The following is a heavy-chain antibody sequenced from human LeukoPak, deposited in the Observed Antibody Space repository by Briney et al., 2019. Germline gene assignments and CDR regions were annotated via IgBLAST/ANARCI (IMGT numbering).Heavy chain of an antibody. J-gene: IGHJ4*02. CDR3: AEDRVTLLVTSEFDY. CDR2: ISWNSGSI. D-gene: IGHD3-10*01. Sequence: GGSLRLSCAASGFTFDDYAMPWVRQAPGKGLEWVSGISWNSGSIGYADSVKGRFTISRDNAKNSLYLQMNSLRAEDTALYYCAEDRVTLLVTSEFDYWGQGTLVTVSS. CDR1: GFTFDDYA. V-gene: IGHV3-9*01.